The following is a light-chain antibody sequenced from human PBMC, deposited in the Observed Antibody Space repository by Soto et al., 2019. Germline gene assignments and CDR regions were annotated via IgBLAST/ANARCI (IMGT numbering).Light chain of an antibody. Sequence: ENVLTQSPGTLSLSPGERATLSCRASQTVSSYLTWYQQRPGQAPRLLIYGASKRATGIPDWFSGSGSGTDFTLTISRLEHEDFALYYCQQYGTSPITFGQGTRLEIK. V-gene: IGKV3-20*01. CDR1: QTVSSY. CDR3: QQYGTSPIT. CDR2: GAS. J-gene: IGKJ5*01.